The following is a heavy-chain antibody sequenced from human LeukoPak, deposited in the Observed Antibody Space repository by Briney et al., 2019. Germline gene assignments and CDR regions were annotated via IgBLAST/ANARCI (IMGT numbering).Heavy chain of an antibody. D-gene: IGHD1-26*01. J-gene: IGHJ4*02. CDR3: AKGVGSTGSYFDY. CDR1: GFTFSNYG. CDR2: IWSDGSNK. V-gene: IGHV3-30*02. Sequence: GGSLRLSCAASGFTFSNYGMHWVRQAQGKGLEWVAVIWSDGSNKHYADSARGRFTISRDNSKNTQYLQMNSLRGEDTAVYYCAKGVGSTGSYFDYWGQGTLVTVSS.